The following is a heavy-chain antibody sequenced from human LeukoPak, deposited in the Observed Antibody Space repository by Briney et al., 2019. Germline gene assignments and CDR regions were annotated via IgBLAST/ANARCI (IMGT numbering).Heavy chain of an antibody. CDR3: SKAGDTNYYRHGDY. D-gene: IGHD4-11*01. CDR2: ISSSSSTI. Sequence: GGSLRLSCAASGFTFSSYSMNWVRQAPGKGLEWVSYISSSSSTIYYADSVKGRFTISRDNAKTSLYLQMNNLRGEDTALYYCSKAGDTNYYRHGDYWGQGTLVTVSS. J-gene: IGHJ4*02. CDR1: GFTFSSYS. V-gene: IGHV3-48*04.